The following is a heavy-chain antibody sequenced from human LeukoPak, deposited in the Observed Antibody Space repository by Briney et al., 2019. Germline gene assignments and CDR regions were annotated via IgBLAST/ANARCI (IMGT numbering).Heavy chain of an antibody. D-gene: IGHD3-22*01. CDR3: ARDLNSRETYYYDSSGYSRPNAFDI. CDR2: IIPIFGTA. Sequence: SVKVSCKASGGTFSSYAISWVRQAPGQGLEWMGGIIPIFGTANYAQKFQGRVTITADESTSTAYMELSSLRSDDTAVYYCARDLNSRETYYYDSSGYSRPNAFDIWGQGTMVTVSS. V-gene: IGHV1-69*13. J-gene: IGHJ3*02. CDR1: GGTFSSYA.